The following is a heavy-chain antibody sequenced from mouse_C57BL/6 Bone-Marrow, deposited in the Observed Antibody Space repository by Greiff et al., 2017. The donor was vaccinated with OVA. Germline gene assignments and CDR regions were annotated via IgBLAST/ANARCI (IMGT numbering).Heavy chain of an antibody. D-gene: IGHD6-1*01. Sequence: QVQLQQPGAELVKPGASVKMSCKASGYTFTSYCITWVKQRPGQGLEWIGDIYPGSGSTNYNAKFKSKATLTVDTSSHTAYLQLSSLTSEDSAVDYCACDSRYFDVWGTGTTVTVSS. CDR3: ACDSRYFDV. CDR1: GYTFTSYC. V-gene: IGHV1-55*01. J-gene: IGHJ1*03. CDR2: IYPGSGST.